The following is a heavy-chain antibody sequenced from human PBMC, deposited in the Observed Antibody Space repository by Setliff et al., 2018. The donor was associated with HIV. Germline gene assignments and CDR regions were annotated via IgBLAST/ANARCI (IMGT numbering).Heavy chain of an antibody. CDR2: INVGDGNT. V-gene: IGHV1-18*01. CDR1: GYTFLNYG. J-gene: IGHJ5*02. Sequence: ASVKVSCKASGYTFLNYGISWVRQTPGRGLEWMAWINVGDGNTKTARKFQGRVALTTDTSTSTAHMELRNLRSDDTAVYYCARDSGMAVVGTWRRLDPWGQGTLVTVSS. CDR3: ARDSGMAVVGTWRRLDP. D-gene: IGHD6-19*01.